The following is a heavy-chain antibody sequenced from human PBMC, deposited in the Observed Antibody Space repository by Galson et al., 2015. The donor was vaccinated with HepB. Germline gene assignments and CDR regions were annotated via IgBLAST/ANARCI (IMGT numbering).Heavy chain of an antibody. CDR2: MNPNSGNT. V-gene: IGHV1-8*01. Sequence: SVKVSCKASGYTFTSYDINWVRQATGQGLEWMGWMNPNSGNTGYAQKFQGRVTMTRNTSISTAYMELSSLRSEDTAVYYCARRRVVPAARRNYYYYGMDVWGQGTTVTVSS. J-gene: IGHJ6*02. D-gene: IGHD2-2*01. CDR3: ARRRVVPAARRNYYYYGMDV. CDR1: GYTFTSYD.